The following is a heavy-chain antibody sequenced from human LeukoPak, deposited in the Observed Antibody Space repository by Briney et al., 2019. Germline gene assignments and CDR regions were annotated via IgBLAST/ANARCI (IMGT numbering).Heavy chain of an antibody. CDR3: ASSSIGTGY. CDR2: IYYSGST. D-gene: IGHD6-13*01. CDR1: GGPISRYY. J-gene: IGHJ4*02. Sequence: SETLSLTCTVSGGPISRYYGIWLRQPPGKGLEWVGYIYYSGSTNYNPSLKSRVTISVDTSKNQFSLKLSSVTAEDTAFYYCASSSIGTGYWGQGTLVTVSS. V-gene: IGHV4-59*01.